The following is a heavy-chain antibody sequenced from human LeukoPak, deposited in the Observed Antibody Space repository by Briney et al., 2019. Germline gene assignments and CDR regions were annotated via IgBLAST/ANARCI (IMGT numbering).Heavy chain of an antibody. D-gene: IGHD3-10*01. CDR2: TYYRSKWHN. V-gene: IGHV6-1*01. J-gene: IGHJ4*02. CDR3: VRSRGDLDY. Sequence: SQTLSLTCAISGDSVSSNSAAWNWIRQSPARGLEWLGRTYYRSKWHNDYAPSVKSRITINPDTSKNQFSLQVNSMTPEDTAVNYCVRSRGDLDYWGQGTLVTVSS. CDR1: GDSVSSNSAA.